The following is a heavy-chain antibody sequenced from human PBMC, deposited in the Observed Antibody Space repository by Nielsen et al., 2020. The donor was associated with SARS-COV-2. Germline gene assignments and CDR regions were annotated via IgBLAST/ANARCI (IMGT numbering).Heavy chain of an antibody. J-gene: IGHJ4*02. CDR1: GFTFSSYS. CDR2: ISTGSKTI. CDR3: AKRVWAYDFWSGYDFDY. Sequence: GGSLRLSCAASGFTFSSYSMNWVRQAPGKGLEWVSYISTGSKTIHYADSVKGRFTISRDNAKNTLYLQMNSLRAEDTAVYYCAKRVWAYDFWSGYDFDYWGQGTLVTVSS. D-gene: IGHD3-3*01. V-gene: IGHV3-48*01.